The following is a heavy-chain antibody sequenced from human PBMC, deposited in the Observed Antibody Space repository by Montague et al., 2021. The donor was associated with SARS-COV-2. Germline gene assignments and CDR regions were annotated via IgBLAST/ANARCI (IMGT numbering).Heavy chain of an antibody. Sequence: SLRLSCATSGFTFGSYAMSWVRQAPGKGLEWVSGINWNGGDTGYADSVKGRFTISRDNAKNSLYLQMNSLRDEDTAFYYCARVKVGATIDYWGQGTLVTVSS. D-gene: IGHD1-26*01. J-gene: IGHJ4*02. V-gene: IGHV3-20*04. CDR1: GFTFGSYA. CDR3: ARVKVGATIDY. CDR2: INWNGGDT.